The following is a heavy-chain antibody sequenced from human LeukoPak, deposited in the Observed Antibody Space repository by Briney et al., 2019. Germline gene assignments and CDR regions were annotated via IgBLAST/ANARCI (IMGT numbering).Heavy chain of an antibody. V-gene: IGHV3-21*01. D-gene: IGHD6-19*01. CDR1: GFTFSSYA. J-gene: IGHJ4*02. Sequence: GGSLRLSCAASGFTFSSYAMSWVRQAPGKGLEWVSSISSSSSYIYYADSVKGRFTISRDNAKNSLYLQMNSLRAEDTAVYYCARGAVAGTLLTGYWGQGTLVTVSS. CDR3: ARGAVAGTLLTGY. CDR2: ISSSSSYI.